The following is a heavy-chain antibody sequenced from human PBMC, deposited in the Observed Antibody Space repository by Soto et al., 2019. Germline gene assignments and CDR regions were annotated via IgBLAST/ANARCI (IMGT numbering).Heavy chain of an antibody. D-gene: IGHD6-19*01. J-gene: IGHJ5*02. CDR1: GYTFTSYD. V-gene: IGHV1-8*01. CDR3: ARGRIIVAGGFDP. Sequence: QVQLVQSGAEVKKPGASVKVSCKASGYTFTSYDIIWVRQATGQGLEWMGWMTAGTGNTDSAEKFQGRLTMARNTSISTVYKELTSLSLEDTAGYYCARGRIIVAGGFDPWGQGILVTVSS. CDR2: MTAGTGNT.